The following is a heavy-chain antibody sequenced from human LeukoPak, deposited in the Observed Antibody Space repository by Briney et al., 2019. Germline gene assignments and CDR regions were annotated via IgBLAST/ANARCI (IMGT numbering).Heavy chain of an antibody. J-gene: IGHJ3*02. Sequence: ASVKVSCKASGGTFSSYAISWVRQAPGQRLEWMGWINVGNGNTKYSQEFQDRVTITRDTSASTAYMELSSLRSEDMAVYYCARADYYDSSGPPTDAFDIWGQGTVVTVSS. CDR2: INVGNGNT. V-gene: IGHV1-3*03. D-gene: IGHD3-22*01. CDR1: GGTFSSYA. CDR3: ARADYYDSSGPPTDAFDI.